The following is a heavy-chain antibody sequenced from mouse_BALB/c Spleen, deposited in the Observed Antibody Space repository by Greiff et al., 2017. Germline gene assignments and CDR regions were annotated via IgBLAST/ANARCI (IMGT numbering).Heavy chain of an antibody. CDR2: ISSGSSTI. Sequence: EVMLVESGGGLVQPGGSRKLSCAASGFTFSSFGMHWVRQAPEKGLELVAYISSGSSTIYYADTVKGRFTISRDNPKNTLFLQMTSLRSEDTAMYYCARRSGSYYAMDYWGQGTSVTVSS. V-gene: IGHV5-17*02. J-gene: IGHJ4*01. CDR1: GFTFSSFG. CDR3: ARRSGSYYAMDY.